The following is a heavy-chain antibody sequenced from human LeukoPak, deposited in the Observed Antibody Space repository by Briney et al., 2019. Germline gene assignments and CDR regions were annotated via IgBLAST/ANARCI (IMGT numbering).Heavy chain of an antibody. CDR3: AIKLITVSTLGRFDM. V-gene: IGHV3-48*01. CDR1: GFAFSSHT. CDR2: ISSGSTII. D-gene: IGHD1-14*01. J-gene: IGHJ3*02. Sequence: PGGSLRLSCAASGFAFSSHTINWVRQAPGKGLEWVSSISSGSTIIYYADSVKGRFTISRDKARNSLYLQINSLRAEDTAVYYCAIKLITVSTLGRFDMWGEGTMVTVSS.